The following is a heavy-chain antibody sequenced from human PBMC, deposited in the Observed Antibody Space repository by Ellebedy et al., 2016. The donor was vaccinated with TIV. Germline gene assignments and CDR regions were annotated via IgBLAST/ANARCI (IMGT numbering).Heavy chain of an antibody. Sequence: GESLKISXAASGFTFSDYYMSWIRQAPGKGLEWVSYISSSSSYTNYADSVKGRFTISRDNAKNSLYLQMNSLRAEDTAVYYCARALGPYDYGDSGRRDAFDIWGQGTMVTVSS. CDR2: ISSSSSYT. V-gene: IGHV3-11*06. J-gene: IGHJ3*02. CDR3: ARALGPYDYGDSGRRDAFDI. CDR1: GFTFSDYY. D-gene: IGHD4-17*01.